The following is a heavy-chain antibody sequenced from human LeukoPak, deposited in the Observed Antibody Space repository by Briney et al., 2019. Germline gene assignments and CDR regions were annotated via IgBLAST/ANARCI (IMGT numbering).Heavy chain of an antibody. Sequence: PSETLSLTCAVSGYSIISGYYWGWIRQPPGKGLEWIGSIYHSGSTYYNPSLKSRVTISVDTSKNQFSLKLSSVTAADTAVYYCARQAAAGYYFDYWGQGTLVTVSS. J-gene: IGHJ4*02. V-gene: IGHV4-38-2*01. D-gene: IGHD6-13*01. CDR1: GYSIISGYY. CDR2: IYHSGST. CDR3: ARQAAAGYYFDY.